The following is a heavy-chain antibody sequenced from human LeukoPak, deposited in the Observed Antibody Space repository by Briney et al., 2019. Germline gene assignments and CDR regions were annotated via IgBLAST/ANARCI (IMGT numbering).Heavy chain of an antibody. J-gene: IGHJ2*01. V-gene: IGHV3-23*01. Sequence: GGSLRLSCAASGFTFTGYAMSWVRQAPGKGLEWVSAISGSGEDTYYPDSVKGRFTISRGNSKNTLYLQMNSLRAEDTAIYFCAKPRAMTTGVERYFDLWGRGTLVTVSS. CDR2: ISGSGEDT. D-gene: IGHD1-1*01. CDR3: AKPRAMTTGVERYFDL. CDR1: GFTFTGYA.